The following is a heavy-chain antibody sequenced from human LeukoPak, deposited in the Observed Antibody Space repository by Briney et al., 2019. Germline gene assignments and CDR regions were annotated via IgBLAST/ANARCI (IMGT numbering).Heavy chain of an antibody. CDR1: GGSISSSY. CDR2: IHSSGTA. D-gene: IGHD3-9*01. CDR3: ARDLTLPPYNWFDP. Sequence: SETLSLTCTVSGGSISSSYWSWIRQPAGKGLEWIGRIHSSGTANYNPSLKGRVTVSLDTSKNQFSLTLSSVTAADTAVYYCARDLTLPPYNWFDPWGQGTLVTVSS. J-gene: IGHJ5*02. V-gene: IGHV4-4*07.